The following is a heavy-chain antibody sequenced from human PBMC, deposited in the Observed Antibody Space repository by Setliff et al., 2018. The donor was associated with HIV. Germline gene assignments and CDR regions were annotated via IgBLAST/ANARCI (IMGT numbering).Heavy chain of an antibody. CDR3: ASWGRARRANHNFWSGSSWFDP. V-gene: IGHV4-31*02. CDR2: IYYNGST. Sequence: PSETLSLTCTVSGASIGSGRSYWSWIRQHPGKGLEWIGNIYYNGSTYHNPSLKTRVTISVDTSKNQFSLNLRSVTAADTAVYYCASWGRARRANHNFWSGSSWFDPWGQGIRVTVSS. D-gene: IGHD3-3*01. J-gene: IGHJ5*02. CDR1: GASIGSGRSY.